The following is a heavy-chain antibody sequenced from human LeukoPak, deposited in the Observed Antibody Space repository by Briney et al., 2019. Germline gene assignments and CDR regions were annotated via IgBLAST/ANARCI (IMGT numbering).Heavy chain of an antibody. CDR3: ASVGQSDAFDT. D-gene: IGHD4-11*01. CDR1: GGSFSGYY. J-gene: IGHJ3*02. V-gene: IGHV4-34*01. Sequence: PSETLSLTCAVYGGSFSGYYWSWIRQPPGKGLEWIGEINHSGSTNYNPSLKSRVTISVDTSKNQFSLKLSSVTAADTAVYYCASVGQSDAFDTWGQGAMVTVSS. CDR2: INHSGST.